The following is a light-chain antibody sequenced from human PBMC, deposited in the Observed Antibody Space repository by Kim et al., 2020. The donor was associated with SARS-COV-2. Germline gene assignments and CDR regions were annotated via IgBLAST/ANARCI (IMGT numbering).Light chain of an antibody. Sequence: GHSILISCPGTSSDVGGYHFVSWYQQQPGKAPKLIIYDVSLRPSGVSDRFSGSKSGNRASLTIFGLQAEDEADYYCTSYTSTSTLVFGGGTQLTVL. CDR1: SSDVGGYHF. V-gene: IGLV2-14*03. J-gene: IGLJ2*01. CDR3: TSYTSTSTLV. CDR2: DVS.